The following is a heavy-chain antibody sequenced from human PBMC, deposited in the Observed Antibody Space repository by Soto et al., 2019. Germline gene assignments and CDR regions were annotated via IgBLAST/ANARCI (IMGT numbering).Heavy chain of an antibody. CDR3: ARTVPAAYYYCMDV. V-gene: IGHV1-69*02. J-gene: IGHJ6*02. D-gene: IGHD4-17*01. CDR1: GGTFSSYT. Sequence: QVQLVQSGAEVKKPGSSVKVSCKASGGTFSSYTISWVRQAPGQGLEWMGRIIPILGIANYAQKFQGRVTITADKSTITAYMELSSLKSEDTAVYYCARTVPAAYYYCMDVWGQGTTVTVSS. CDR2: IIPILGIA.